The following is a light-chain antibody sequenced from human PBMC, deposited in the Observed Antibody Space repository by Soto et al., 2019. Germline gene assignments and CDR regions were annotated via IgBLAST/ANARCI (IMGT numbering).Light chain of an antibody. CDR3: QQYNKWPPYT. Sequence: EIVMTQSPATLSVSPGERATLSCRASQSVSSNLAWYQQKPGQAPRLLLYGASNRATGIPARFSGSGSGVEFTLTISSLQSEDFAVYFCQQYNKWPPYTFGQGTKLEI. CDR2: GAS. V-gene: IGKV3-15*01. J-gene: IGKJ2*01. CDR1: QSVSSN.